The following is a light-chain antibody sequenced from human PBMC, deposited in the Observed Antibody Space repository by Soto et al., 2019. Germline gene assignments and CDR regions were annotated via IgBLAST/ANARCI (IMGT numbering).Light chain of an antibody. CDR2: DAS. CDR1: HDITNY. V-gene: IGKV1-33*01. J-gene: IGKJ1*01. CDR3: QQYDDLWT. Sequence: DIQMTQSPSFLSASVGDRVTITCQASHDITNYLNWYQQKSGKAPKLLIYDASNLETGVPSRFSGSGSGTHFTFPITSLQPEDFATYYCQQYDDLWTFGQGTKVEIK.